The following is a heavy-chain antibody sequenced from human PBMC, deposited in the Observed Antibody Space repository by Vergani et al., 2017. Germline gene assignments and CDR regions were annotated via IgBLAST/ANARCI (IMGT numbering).Heavy chain of an antibody. Sequence: EVQLLESGGGLVQPGGSLRLSCAASGFTFSSYAMSWVRQAPGKGLEWVSAISGSGGSTYYADSVKGRFTISRDNAKNSQYLQMNSLRAEDTALYYCAKVNSLNYYGSGSGIFDYWGQGTLVTVSS. J-gene: IGHJ4*02. D-gene: IGHD3-10*01. V-gene: IGHV3-23*01. CDR1: GFTFSSYA. CDR2: ISGSGGST. CDR3: AKVNSLNYYGSGSGIFDY.